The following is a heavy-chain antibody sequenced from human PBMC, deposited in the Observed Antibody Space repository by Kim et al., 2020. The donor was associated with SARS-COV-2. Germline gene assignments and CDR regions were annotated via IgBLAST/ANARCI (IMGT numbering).Heavy chain of an antibody. Sequence: SYNPPTKSRFTIAVTTSKNQFSLKLSSVTAADTAVYYCASTLDILTRVDYWGQGTLVTVSS. J-gene: IGHJ4*02. D-gene: IGHD3-9*01. CDR3: ASTLDILTRVDY. V-gene: IGHV4-39*01.